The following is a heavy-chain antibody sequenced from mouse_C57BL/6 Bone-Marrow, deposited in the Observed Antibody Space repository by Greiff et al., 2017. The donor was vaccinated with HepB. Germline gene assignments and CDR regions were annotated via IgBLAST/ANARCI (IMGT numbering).Heavy chain of an antibody. CDR3: ARGYYGSSWYFDV. D-gene: IGHD1-1*01. J-gene: IGHJ1*03. CDR1: GYTFTSYW. V-gene: IGHV1-59*01. CDR2: IDPSDSYT. Sequence: VQLQQPGAELVRPGPSVKLSCKASGYTFTSYWMHWVKQRPGQGLEWIGVIDPSDSYTNYNQKFKGKATLTVDTSSSTAYMQLSSLTSEDSAVYYCARGYYGSSWYFDVWGTGTTVTVSS.